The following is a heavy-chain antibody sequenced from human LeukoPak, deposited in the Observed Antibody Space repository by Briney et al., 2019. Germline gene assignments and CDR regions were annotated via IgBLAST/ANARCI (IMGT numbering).Heavy chain of an antibody. CDR3: AKPYRERIMITFGV. V-gene: IGHV3-7*03. CDR2: IKQDGSEK. CDR1: GFTFSSYW. D-gene: IGHD3-16*01. Sequence: GGSLRLSCAASGFTFSSYWMSWVRQAPGKGLEWVANIKQDGSEKYYVDSVKGRFTISRDNSKNTLYLQMNSLRAEDTAVYYCAKPYRERIMITFGVWGQGTLVTVSS. J-gene: IGHJ4*02.